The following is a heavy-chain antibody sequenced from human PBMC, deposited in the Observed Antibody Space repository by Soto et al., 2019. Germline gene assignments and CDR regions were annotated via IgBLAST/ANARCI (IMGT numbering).Heavy chain of an antibody. CDR2: FYYSGGTNYNPSL. Sequence: PSETLSLTCTVSGGSVSSGSYYWTWIRQPPGKTLEWIGYFYYSGGTNYNPSLNYNPSLKSRVTISVDTSKNQFSLKLSSVTAADTAVYYCARRYGSCFDYWGQGTLVTVSS. CDR3: ARRYGSCFDY. V-gene: IGHV4-61*01. CDR1: GGSVSSGSYY. J-gene: IGHJ4*02. D-gene: IGHD5-18*01.